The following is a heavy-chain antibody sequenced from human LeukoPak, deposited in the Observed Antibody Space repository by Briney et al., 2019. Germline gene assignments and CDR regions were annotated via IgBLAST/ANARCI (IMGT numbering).Heavy chain of an antibody. V-gene: IGHV3-21*01. CDR3: AREPIRYCSSTSCYYGGPYYYGMDV. Sequence: GGSLRLSCAASGFTFSSYSMNWVRQAPGKGLEWVSSISSSSSDIYYADSVKGRFTISRDNAKNSLYLQMNSLRAEDTAVYYCAREPIRYCSSTSCYYGGPYYYGMDVWGQGTTVTVSS. J-gene: IGHJ6*02. CDR1: GFTFSSYS. D-gene: IGHD2-2*01. CDR2: ISSSSSDI.